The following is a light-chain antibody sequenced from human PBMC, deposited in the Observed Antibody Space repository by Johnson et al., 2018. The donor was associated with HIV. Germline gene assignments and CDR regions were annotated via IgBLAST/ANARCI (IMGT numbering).Light chain of an antibody. CDR1: SSNIGNNY. V-gene: IGLV1-51*01. CDR2: DNN. CDR3: GTWDSSLSAARV. Sequence: QPVLTQPPSVSAAPGQKVTISCSGSSSNIGNNYVSWYQQVPGTAPKLLIYDNNRRPSGIPDRFSGSKSGTSATLGITGLQTGDEADYYCGTWDSSLSAARVLGTGTKVTVL. J-gene: IGLJ1*01.